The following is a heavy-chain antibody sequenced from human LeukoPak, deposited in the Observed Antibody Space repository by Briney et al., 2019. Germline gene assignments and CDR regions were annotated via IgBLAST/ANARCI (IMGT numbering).Heavy chain of an antibody. J-gene: IGHJ3*02. CDR3: ARLAPYYGTGII. CDR2: IKDHGSEE. Sequence: TGGPLRLSCAASGFTCSPYWMSWLRHAPGKGLEWVATIKDHGSEEYYVDSVEGRFTISRDNAKKSLYLQMGSLRAEDTVVYYCARLAPYYGTGIIWGQGTVVTVSS. D-gene: IGHD3-10*01. V-gene: IGHV3-7*01. CDR1: GFTCSPYW.